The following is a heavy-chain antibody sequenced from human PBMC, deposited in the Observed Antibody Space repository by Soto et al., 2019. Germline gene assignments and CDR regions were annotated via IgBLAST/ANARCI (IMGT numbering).Heavy chain of an antibody. CDR1: GYSFTGYG. D-gene: IGHD2-21*01. V-gene: IGHV1-18*01. CDR2: ISAYNGNT. Sequence: ASVKVSCKASGYSFTGYGINWVRQAPGQGLEWMGWISAYNGNTNYAQKFQGRVTMTTDTPTSTVYMELTSLRSDDTAMYYCARGDSLGFWGQGTLVTVSS. J-gene: IGHJ4*02. CDR3: ARGDSLGF.